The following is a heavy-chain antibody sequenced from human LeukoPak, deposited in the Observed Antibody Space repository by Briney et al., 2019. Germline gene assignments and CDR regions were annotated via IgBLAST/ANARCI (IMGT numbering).Heavy chain of an antibody. J-gene: IGHJ5*02. CDR3: TTDGKYSVSGTYWFDP. CDR1: GLTFSSAW. D-gene: IGHD5/OR15-5a*01. CDR2: IKSKSDGGTA. Sequence: PGGSLRLSCEVSGLTFSSAWMARVRQAPEKGLEWVGRIKSKSDGGTAEYGAPVKGRFTISRDDLKDTMYLQLNSLKVEDTGVYYCTTDGKYSVSGTYWFDPWGQGTLVTVSS. V-gene: IGHV3-15*01.